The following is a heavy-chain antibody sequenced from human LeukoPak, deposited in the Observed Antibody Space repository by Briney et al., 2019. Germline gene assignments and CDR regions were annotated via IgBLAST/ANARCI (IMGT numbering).Heavy chain of an antibody. CDR1: GGSFTGYY. D-gene: IGHD3-22*01. CDR2: INHSVST. Sequence: SAPLSLTCAVSGGSFTGYYWSWIRQPPGKGLEWIGEINHSVSTNYNPSLKGRVTISVDTSMNQSSLKLTPVTPPATAAYPSSWSGRNYYDSSPLEYFQHWGEGTLVTVSS. CDR3: SWSGRNYYDSSPLEYFQH. J-gene: IGHJ1*01. V-gene: IGHV4-34*03.